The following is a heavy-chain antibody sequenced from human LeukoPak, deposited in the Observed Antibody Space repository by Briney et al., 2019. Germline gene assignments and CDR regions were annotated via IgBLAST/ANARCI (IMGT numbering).Heavy chain of an antibody. CDR3: ASSSGSYYGYFDY. CDR2: ISGSSSAI. D-gene: IGHD1-26*01. J-gene: IGHJ4*02. Sequence: GGSLRLSCAASGFTFSSYNMNWVRQAPGKGLEWVSYISGSSSAIHHADSVRGRFTISRDNAKNSLYLQMNSLRAEDTAVYYCASSSGSYYGYFDYWGQGTLVTVSS. V-gene: IGHV3-48*01. CDR1: GFTFSSYN.